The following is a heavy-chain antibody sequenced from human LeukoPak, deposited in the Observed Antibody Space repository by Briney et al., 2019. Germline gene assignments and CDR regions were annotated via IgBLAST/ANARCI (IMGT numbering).Heavy chain of an antibody. Sequence: ASLKVSCKASGYTFTAYYIHWVRRAPGQGLEWMGWINPNSGGTNYAQKFQGRVTMTRDTSISTAYMELSRLRSDDTAVYYCARGSGRDSSGYYWGQGTLVTVSS. CDR2: INPNSGGT. D-gene: IGHD3-22*01. J-gene: IGHJ4*02. CDR1: GYTFTAYY. V-gene: IGHV1-2*02. CDR3: ARGSGRDSSGYY.